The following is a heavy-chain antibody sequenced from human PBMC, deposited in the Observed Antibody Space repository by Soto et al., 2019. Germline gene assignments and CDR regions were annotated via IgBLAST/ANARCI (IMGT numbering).Heavy chain of an antibody. CDR2: IFDSGTT. Sequence: TSETLCLTCTVSGGSITGDYSCWSWIRQPPGEGLEWIGHIFDSGTTYTNPSLRSQVAISLDTSKNHFSLTLSSVTAADTAVYYCARGPSGDKVHYWGQGALVTVSS. V-gene: IGHV4-30-4*01. CDR3: ARGPSGDKVHY. J-gene: IGHJ4*02. D-gene: IGHD7-27*01. CDR1: GGSITGDYSC.